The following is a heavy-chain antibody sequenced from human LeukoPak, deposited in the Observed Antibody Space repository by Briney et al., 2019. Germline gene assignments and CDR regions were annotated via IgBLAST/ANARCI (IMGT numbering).Heavy chain of an antibody. J-gene: IGHJ5*02. CDR3: ARGQYYDYVWRSYRPRRFDP. Sequence: ASVTVSCKASGYTFTSYDIDGVRQATGQGLEWMGGMNPNSGNTGYAQKFQGRVTMTRNTSISAAYMELSSLRSEDTAVYYCARGQYYDYVWRSYRPRRFDPWGQGTLVTVSS. D-gene: IGHD3-16*02. V-gene: IGHV1-8*01. CDR2: MNPNSGNT. CDR1: GYTFTSYD.